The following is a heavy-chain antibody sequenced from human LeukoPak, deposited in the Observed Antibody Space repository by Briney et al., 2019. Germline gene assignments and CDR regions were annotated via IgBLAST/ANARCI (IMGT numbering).Heavy chain of an antibody. D-gene: IGHD6-13*01. J-gene: IGHJ4*02. Sequence: SVKVSCKASGFIFTSSAVQWVRQARGQRLEWIGWIVVGSGNTNYAQKFQGRVTMTRDTSTSTVYMELSSLRSEDTAVYYCARSLAAAGPDYWGQGTLVTVSS. CDR3: ARSLAAAGPDY. CDR2: IVVGSGNT. V-gene: IGHV1-58*01. CDR1: GFIFTSSA.